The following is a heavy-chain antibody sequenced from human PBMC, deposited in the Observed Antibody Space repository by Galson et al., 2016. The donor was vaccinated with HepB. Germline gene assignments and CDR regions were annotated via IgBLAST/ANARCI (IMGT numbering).Heavy chain of an antibody. V-gene: IGHV3-30-3*02. Sequence: SLRLSCAASAFTFSTYTMHWVRQAPGKGLEWVADISYDGNLKFYADSVKGRFTISRDNSNNMLFLQMSSLRVDDTAVYYCAKRHEYCPPVGCSVDSWGQGTLVSVSS. J-gene: IGHJ4*02. CDR2: ISYDGNLK. D-gene: IGHD2/OR15-2a*01. CDR1: AFTFSTYT. CDR3: AKRHEYCPPVGCSVDS.